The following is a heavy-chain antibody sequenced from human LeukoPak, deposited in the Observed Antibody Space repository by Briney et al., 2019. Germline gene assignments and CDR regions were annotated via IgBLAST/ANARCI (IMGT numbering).Heavy chain of an antibody. V-gene: IGHV4-31*03. CDR3: ARHELRFLEYDS. CDR1: GGSISSGGYY. D-gene: IGHD3-3*01. J-gene: IGHJ4*02. CDR2: IYYSGST. Sequence: PSQTLSLTCTVSGGSISSGGYYWSWIRQHPGKGLEWIGYIYYSGSTYYNPSLKSRVTISVDTSKNQFSLKLSSVTAADTAVYYCARHELRFLEYDSWGQGILVTVSS.